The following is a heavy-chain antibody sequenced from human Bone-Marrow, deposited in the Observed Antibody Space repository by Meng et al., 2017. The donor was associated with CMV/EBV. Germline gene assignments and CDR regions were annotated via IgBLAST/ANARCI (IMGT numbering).Heavy chain of an antibody. V-gene: IGHV3-74*01. D-gene: IGHD2-2*02. CDR1: GFTFSSYW. CDR2: INSDGSST. CDR3: ARSMETYCSSTSCYTGFDY. Sequence: GSLKISCAASGFTFSSYWMHWVRQAPGKGLVWVSRINSDGSSTSYADSVKGRFTISRDNAKNTLYLQMNSLRAEDTAVYYCARSMETYCSSTSCYTGFDYWGQGTLVTVSS. J-gene: IGHJ4*02.